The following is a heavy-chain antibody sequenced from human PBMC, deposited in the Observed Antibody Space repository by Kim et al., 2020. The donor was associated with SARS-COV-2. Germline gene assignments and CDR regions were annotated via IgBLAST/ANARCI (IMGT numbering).Heavy chain of an antibody. J-gene: IGHJ4*02. Sequence: KRRFTISRDNSKNTLYLQMNSLRAEDTAVYYCAKPPATDYYYDSTYFDYWGQGTLVTVSS. CDR3: AKPPATDYYYDSTYFDY. V-gene: IGHV3-30*02. D-gene: IGHD3-22*01.